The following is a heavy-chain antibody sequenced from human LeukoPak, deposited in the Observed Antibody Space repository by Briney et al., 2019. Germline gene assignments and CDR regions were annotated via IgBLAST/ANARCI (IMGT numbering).Heavy chain of an antibody. CDR3: ARSASSSGWSNWFDP. J-gene: IGHJ5*02. CDR1: GGSFSGYY. Sequence: SETLSLTCAVYGGSFSGYYWGWIRQPPGKGLEWIGSIYHSGSTYYNPSLKSRVTISVDTSKNQFSLKLSSVTAADTAVYYCARSASSSGWSNWFDPWGQGTLVTVSS. V-gene: IGHV4-38-2*01. D-gene: IGHD6-19*01. CDR2: IYHSGST.